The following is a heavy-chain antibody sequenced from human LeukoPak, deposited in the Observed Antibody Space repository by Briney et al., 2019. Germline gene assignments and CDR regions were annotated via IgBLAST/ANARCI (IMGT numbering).Heavy chain of an antibody. D-gene: IGHD5-24*01. J-gene: IGHJ4*02. CDR1: GYSFTSYW. CDR3: ARGEGGYNYAF. CDR2: INPADSDT. Sequence: GESLKISCKASGYSFTSYWIAWVRQMPGKGLEWMGIINPADSDTRYSLSIQGQVTISADRSISTAYLQWSSLKASDTAMYYFARGEGGYNYAFWGQGTLVSVSS. V-gene: IGHV5-51*01.